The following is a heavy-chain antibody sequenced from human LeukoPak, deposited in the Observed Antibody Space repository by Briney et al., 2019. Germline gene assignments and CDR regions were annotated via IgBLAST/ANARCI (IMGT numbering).Heavy chain of an antibody. CDR2: IEQDGSEK. CDR3: ARGLMVRGTYYYYYYGMDV. Sequence: GGSLRLSCAASGFTFSSYWMSWVRQAPGKGLEWVANIEQDGSEKYYVDSVKGRFTISRDNAKNSLYLQMNSLRAEDTAVYYCARGLMVRGTYYYYYYGMDVWGQGTTVTVSS. D-gene: IGHD3-10*01. CDR1: GFTFSSYW. J-gene: IGHJ6*02. V-gene: IGHV3-7*01.